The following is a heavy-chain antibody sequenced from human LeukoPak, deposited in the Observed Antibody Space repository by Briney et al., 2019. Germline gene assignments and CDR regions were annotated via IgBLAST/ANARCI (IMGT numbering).Heavy chain of an antibody. Sequence: GASVKVSCKASGYTFTSYAMHWVRQAPGQRLEWMGWINAGNGNTKYSQKFQGRVTITRDTSASTAYMELSSLRSEDTAVYYCARDESGIAAAGTILNAFDIWGQGTMVTVSS. CDR3: ARDESGIAAAGTILNAFDI. V-gene: IGHV1-3*01. CDR2: INAGNGNT. J-gene: IGHJ3*02. D-gene: IGHD6-13*01. CDR1: GYTFTSYA.